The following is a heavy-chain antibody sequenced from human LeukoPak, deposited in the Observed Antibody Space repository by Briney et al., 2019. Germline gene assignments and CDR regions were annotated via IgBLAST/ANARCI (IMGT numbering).Heavy chain of an antibody. V-gene: IGHV3-30*02. CDR3: ARGYTYFAY. CDR1: GFTFRNYG. D-gene: IGHD3-16*02. J-gene: IGHJ4*02. CDR2: IRYDGADE. Sequence: GGSLRLSCAASGFTFRNYGMHWVRQAPGKGLEWVTFIRYDGADEYYADSVKGRFTISRDDSKNTVFPQMNTLRVEDTAVYYCARGYTYFAYWGQGTLVTVSS.